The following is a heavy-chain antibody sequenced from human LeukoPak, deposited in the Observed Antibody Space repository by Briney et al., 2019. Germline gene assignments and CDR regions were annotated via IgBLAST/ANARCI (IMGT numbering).Heavy chain of an antibody. CDR1: GYTFTGYY. CDR2: VNPNSGGT. CDR3: ARDMRWYDILTGYTDLNYFDY. Sequence: ASVKVSCKASGYTFTGYYMHWVRQAPGQGLEWMGWVNPNSGGTNYAQKFQGRVTMTRDTSISTAYMELSRLRSDDTAVYYCARDMRWYDILTGYTDLNYFDYWGQGTLVTVSS. J-gene: IGHJ4*02. V-gene: IGHV1-2*02. D-gene: IGHD3-9*01.